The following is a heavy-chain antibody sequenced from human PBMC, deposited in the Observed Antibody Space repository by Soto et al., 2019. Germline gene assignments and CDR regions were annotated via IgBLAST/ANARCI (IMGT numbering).Heavy chain of an antibody. D-gene: IGHD6-13*01. Sequence: GASVKVSFKASGGTFSSYAISWVRQAPGQGLEWMGGIIPIFGTANYAQKFQGRVTITADKSTSTAYMELSSLRSEDTAVYYCAKTYGSSWYGVPSHFDYWGQGTLVTVSS. CDR2: IIPIFGTA. J-gene: IGHJ4*02. V-gene: IGHV1-69*06. CDR3: AKTYGSSWYGVPSHFDY. CDR1: GGTFSSYA.